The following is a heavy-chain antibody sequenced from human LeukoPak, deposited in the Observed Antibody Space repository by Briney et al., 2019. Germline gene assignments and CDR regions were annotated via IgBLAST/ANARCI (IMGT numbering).Heavy chain of an antibody. D-gene: IGHD3-10*01. CDR2: ISAYNGKT. CDR1: GYTFTSYG. Sequence: GASVKVSCKASGYTFTSYGISWVRHAPGQGREWMGWISAYNGKTNYAQKPQGRDTMTTDTSTSTAYMERRSLGSDDTAVYYCARDAYYYGSGGDNWFDPWGQGTLVSVSS. J-gene: IGHJ5*02. CDR3: ARDAYYYGSGGDNWFDP. V-gene: IGHV1-18*01.